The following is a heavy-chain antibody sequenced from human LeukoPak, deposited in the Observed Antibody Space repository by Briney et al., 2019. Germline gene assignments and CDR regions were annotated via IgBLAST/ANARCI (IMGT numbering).Heavy chain of an antibody. D-gene: IGHD6-19*01. CDR3: ARDDAGYSSGWYWVY. J-gene: IGHJ4*02. Sequence: GGSLRLSCAASGFTFTNYCMNWVRQAPGRGLEWVSSISDRSTYIYYADSVKGRFTISRDNAKNSLYLQMNSLRAEDTAVYYCARDDAGYSSGWYWVYWGQGTLVTVSS. CDR2: ISDRSTYI. V-gene: IGHV3-21*01. CDR1: GFTFTNYC.